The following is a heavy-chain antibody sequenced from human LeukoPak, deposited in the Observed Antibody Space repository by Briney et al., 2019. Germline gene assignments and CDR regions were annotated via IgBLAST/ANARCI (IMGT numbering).Heavy chain of an antibody. CDR2: ISSSSSYI. CDR3: AREVGSGWSYYFDY. V-gene: IGHV3-21*01. J-gene: IGHJ4*02. Sequence: GGSLRLSCAASAFTFSSYSMNWVRQAPGEGLEWVSSISSSSSYIYYADSVKGRFTISRDNAKNSLYLQMNSLRAEDTAVYYCAREVGSGWSYYFDYWGQGTLVTVSS. D-gene: IGHD6-19*01. CDR1: AFTFSSYS.